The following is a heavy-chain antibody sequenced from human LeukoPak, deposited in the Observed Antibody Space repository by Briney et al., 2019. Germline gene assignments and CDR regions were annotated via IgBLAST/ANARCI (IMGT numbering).Heavy chain of an antibody. CDR3: ARHRISDYDSGVSWFDP. V-gene: IGHV5-51*01. Sequence: GESLKISCKGSGYSLTRYWIGWVRQMPGKGLEWMGIIYPGDSDTRYSPSFQGQVIISADESISTAYLQWSSLKASDTAMYYCARHRISDYDSGVSWFDPWGQGTLVTVSS. CDR1: GYSLTRYW. J-gene: IGHJ5*02. CDR2: IYPGDSDT. D-gene: IGHD5-12*01.